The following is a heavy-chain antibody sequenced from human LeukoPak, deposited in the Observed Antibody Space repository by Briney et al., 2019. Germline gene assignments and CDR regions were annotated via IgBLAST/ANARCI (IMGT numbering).Heavy chain of an antibody. CDR3: ARVSQFPGISSDY. D-gene: IGHD2-21*01. Sequence: PGGSLRLSCAASGFIFSSRWMHWVRQAPGKGLVWVSRISSDGWSTSYADSVKGRFTASRDNAENTLYLQMNSLRAEDTAVYYCARVSQFPGISSDYWGQGSLVTVSS. J-gene: IGHJ4*02. CDR1: GFIFSSRW. V-gene: IGHV3-74*01. CDR2: ISSDGWST.